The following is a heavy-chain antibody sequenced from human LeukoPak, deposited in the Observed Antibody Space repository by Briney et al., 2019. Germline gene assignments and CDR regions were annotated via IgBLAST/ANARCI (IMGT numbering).Heavy chain of an antibody. J-gene: IGHJ6*02. V-gene: IGHV3-74*01. CDR2: INSDGSGT. CDR1: GFSFRSYW. Sequence: PGGSLRLSCAASGFSFRSYWMHWVRQPPGKGLLWVSRINSDGSGTIYADSVKGRFTISRDNSKNTLYLQMSSLRDEDTAVYYCAKNYESGRGVPYGMDVWGQGTTVTVSS. D-gene: IGHD3-10*01. CDR3: AKNYESGRGVPYGMDV.